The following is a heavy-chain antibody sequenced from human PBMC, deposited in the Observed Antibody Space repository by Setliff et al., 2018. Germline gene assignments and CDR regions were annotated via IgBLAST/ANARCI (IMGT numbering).Heavy chain of an antibody. CDR3: ARGRNVAARLLDS. CDR2: INHTGTT. J-gene: IGHJ4*02. V-gene: IGHV4-34*01. Sequence: SETLSLTCAASGGTFSYYYWTWIRQPPGKGLEWVGEINHTGTTKYNPSLQSRVTISIDTSKDQFSLTVTSVTAADTTMYYCARGRNVAARLLDSWGQGTLVTVSS. CDR1: GGTFSYYY. D-gene: IGHD6-6*01.